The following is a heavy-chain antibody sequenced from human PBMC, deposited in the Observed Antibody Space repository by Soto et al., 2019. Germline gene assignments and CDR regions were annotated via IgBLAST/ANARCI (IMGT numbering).Heavy chain of an antibody. V-gene: IGHV6-1*01. CDR2: TYYRSKWYN. CDR3: ARDLHDSSGYYLVYYFDY. CDR1: GDSVSSNSAA. J-gene: IGHJ4*02. D-gene: IGHD3-22*01. Sequence: SQTLSLTCAISGDSVSSNSAAWNWIRQSPSRGLEWLGRTYYRSKWYNDYAVSVKSRITINPDTSKNQFSLQLNSVTPEDTAVYYCARDLHDSSGYYLVYYFDYWGQGTLVTVSS.